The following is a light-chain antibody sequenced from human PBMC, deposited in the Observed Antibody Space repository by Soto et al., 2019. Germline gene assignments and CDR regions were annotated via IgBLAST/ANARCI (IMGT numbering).Light chain of an antibody. CDR2: DAS. J-gene: IGKJ3*01. CDR3: QQRDNWPFT. V-gene: IGKV3-11*01. Sequence: EIVLTQSPATLSLSPGERATHSCRASQSVGSYLAWFQQRPGQAPRLVIHDASKRATGIPARFSGSGSGTDFSLTISGLEPEDFAVYYCQQRDNWPFTFGPGTTVDIK. CDR1: QSVGSY.